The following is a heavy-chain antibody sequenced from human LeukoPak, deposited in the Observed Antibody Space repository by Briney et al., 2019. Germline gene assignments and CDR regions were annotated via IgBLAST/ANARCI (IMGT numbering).Heavy chain of an antibody. D-gene: IGHD3-22*01. Sequence: SETLSLTCAVYGGSFSGYYWSWIRQPPGKGLEWIGEINHSGSTNYNPSLKSRVTISVDTSKNQFSLKLSSVTAADTAVYYCARAQIHYYDSSGYPGTPLPDYWGQGTLVAVSS. CDR3: ARAQIHYYDSSGYPGTPLPDY. V-gene: IGHV4-34*01. CDR2: INHSGST. CDR1: GGSFSGYY. J-gene: IGHJ4*02.